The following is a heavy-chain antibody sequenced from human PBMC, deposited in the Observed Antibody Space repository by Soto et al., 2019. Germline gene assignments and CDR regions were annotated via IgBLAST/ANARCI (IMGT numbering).Heavy chain of an antibody. Sequence: EVQLLESGGGLVQPGGSLRLSCAASGFTFSRYARRWVRQAQVKGLEWVSAISGSGGSTYYADSVKGRFTISRDNSKNTLYLQMNSRRAEDTAVYYCARRGSGSYYDYWGQGTLVTVSS. V-gene: IGHV3-23*01. D-gene: IGHD1-26*01. CDR2: ISGSGGST. J-gene: IGHJ4*02. CDR3: ARRGSGSYYDY. CDR1: GFTFSRYA.